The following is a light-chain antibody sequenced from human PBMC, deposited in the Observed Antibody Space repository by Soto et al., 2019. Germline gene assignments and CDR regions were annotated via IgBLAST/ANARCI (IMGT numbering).Light chain of an antibody. V-gene: IGKV3-20*01. J-gene: IGKJ1*01. CDR2: DAS. CDR1: QSISSTY. CDR3: HHYDSARCT. Sequence: EIVLTQSPGTLSLSPGERATLSCRASQSISSTYLTWYHQKPGQAPRLLIYDASSRATGIPDRFSGSGSGTDFSRTISRLEPEDFAVYYCHHYDSARCTFGLGTKVEIK.